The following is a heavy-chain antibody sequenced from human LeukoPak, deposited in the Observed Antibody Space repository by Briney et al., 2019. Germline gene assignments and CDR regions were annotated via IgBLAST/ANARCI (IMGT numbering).Heavy chain of an antibody. J-gene: IGHJ4*02. D-gene: IGHD2-2*01. CDR2: ISYSGRA. CDR1: GGSFNSDNYY. CDR3: ARDFCSTISCHFDY. V-gene: IGHV4-61*01. Sequence: PSETLSLTCTVSGGSFNSDNYYWTWLRQPPGKGLEWFGYISYSGRATYNPSLKSRVTMSIDTSKNQFSLKLSSVTAADTAVYYCARDFCSTISCHFDYWGQGTLITVSS.